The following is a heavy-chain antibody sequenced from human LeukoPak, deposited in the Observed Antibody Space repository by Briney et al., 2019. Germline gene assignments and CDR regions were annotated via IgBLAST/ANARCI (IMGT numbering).Heavy chain of an antibody. V-gene: IGHV3-9*01. J-gene: IGHJ4*02. Sequence: GGSLRLSCAASGFTFDDYAMHWVRQAPGKGLEWVSGISWNSGSIGYADSVKGRFTTSRDNAKNSLYLQMNSLRAEDTALYYCAKDSGYDSSGYPDYWGQGTLVTVSS. D-gene: IGHD3-22*01. CDR1: GFTFDDYA. CDR3: AKDSGYDSSGYPDY. CDR2: ISWNSGSI.